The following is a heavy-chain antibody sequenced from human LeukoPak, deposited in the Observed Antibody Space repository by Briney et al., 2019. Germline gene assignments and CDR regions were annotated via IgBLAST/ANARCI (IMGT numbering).Heavy chain of an antibody. CDR2: IYTSGST. CDR1: GGSISSGSY. J-gene: IGHJ5*02. D-gene: IGHD3-10*01. CDR3: ARGGYYGSGNDFRFDP. V-gene: IGHV4-61*02. Sequence: SETLSLTCTVSGGSISSGSYWSWIRQPAGKGLEWIGRIYTSGSTNYNPSLKSRVTISVDTSKNQFSLKLSSVTAADTAIYYCARGGYYGSGNDFRFDPWGQGTLVTVSS.